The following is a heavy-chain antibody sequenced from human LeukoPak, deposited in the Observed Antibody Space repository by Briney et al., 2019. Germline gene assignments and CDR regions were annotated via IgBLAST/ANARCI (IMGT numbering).Heavy chain of an antibody. CDR2: INHSGST. CDR3: ARNYPYFDY. D-gene: IGHD1-7*01. J-gene: IGHJ4*02. CDR1: GGSFSGYY. Sequence: SETLSLTCAVYGGSFSGYYWSWIRQPPGKGLEWIGEINHSGSTNYNPSLKSRVTISVDTSKNQFSLKLSSVTAADTAVYYCARNYPYFDYWGQGTLVTVSS. V-gene: IGHV4-34*01.